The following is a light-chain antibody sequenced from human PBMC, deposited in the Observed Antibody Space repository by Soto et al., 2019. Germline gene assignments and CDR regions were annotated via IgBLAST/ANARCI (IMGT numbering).Light chain of an antibody. CDR2: DAS. Sequence: DIHLTQSPSLLSASVVDRVTITCLASESITHWLAWYQQKPGKAPKLLIYDASSLESGVPSRFSGSGSGTEFTLTISSLQPDDFATYYCQQYNSYSPWTFGQGTKVDIK. CDR1: ESITHW. CDR3: QQYNSYSPWT. J-gene: IGKJ1*01. V-gene: IGKV1-5*01.